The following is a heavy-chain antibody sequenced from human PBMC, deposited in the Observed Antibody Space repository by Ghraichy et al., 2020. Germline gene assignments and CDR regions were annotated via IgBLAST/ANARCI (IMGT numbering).Heavy chain of an antibody. CDR2: IKQDGSER. CDR3: ARAIVGTNQAFDI. V-gene: IGHV3-7*03. Sequence: GGSLRLSCAAFEFSLSNYYMDWVRQAPGKGREWVANIKQDGSERYYVNSVEGRFTISRDNAQNSLYLQMNSLRVEDTAIYYCARAIVGTNQAFDIWGQGTMVTVSS. J-gene: IGHJ3*02. CDR1: EFSLSNYY. D-gene: IGHD5-12*01.